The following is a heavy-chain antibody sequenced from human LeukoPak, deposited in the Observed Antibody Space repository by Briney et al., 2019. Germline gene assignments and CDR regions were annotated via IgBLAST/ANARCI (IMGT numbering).Heavy chain of an antibody. Sequence: TGGSLRLSCAASGFTFSNYFMHWVRQAPGKGLVWVSRINGDGSGTNYADSLKGRCTISRDNAKNTVYLQMNSLRVEDTGPYFCARGIEGSPPALDSWGQGTLVTVSA. CDR1: GFTFSNYF. CDR2: INGDGSGT. CDR3: ARGIEGSPPALDS. J-gene: IGHJ5*01. V-gene: IGHV3-74*01.